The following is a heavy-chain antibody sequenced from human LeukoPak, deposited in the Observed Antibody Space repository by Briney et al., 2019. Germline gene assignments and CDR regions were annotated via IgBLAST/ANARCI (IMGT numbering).Heavy chain of an antibody. CDR3: AKGITIFGVVMSPFDY. Sequence: GGSLRLSCAASGFTFSSYAMHWVRQAPGKGLEGGAVISYDGSNKYYADSVKGRFTISRDNSKNTLYLQMNSLRAEDTAVYYCAKGITIFGVVMSPFDYWGQGTLVTVSS. D-gene: IGHD3-3*01. CDR1: GFTFSSYA. CDR2: ISYDGSNK. J-gene: IGHJ4*02. V-gene: IGHV3-30-3*01.